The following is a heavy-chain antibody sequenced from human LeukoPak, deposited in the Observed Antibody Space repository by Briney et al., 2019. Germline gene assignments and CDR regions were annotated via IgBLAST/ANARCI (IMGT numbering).Heavy chain of an antibody. CDR1: GGSISSYY. CDR2: IYTSGST. CDR3: ARRRTPRGQWLVDRAFGY. D-gene: IGHD6-19*01. V-gene: IGHV4-4*07. Sequence: PSETLSLTCTVSGGSISSYYWSWIRQPAGKGLEWIGRIYTSGSTNYNPSLKSRVTMSVDTSKNQFSLKLSSVTAADTAVYYCARRRTPRGQWLVDRAFGYWGQGTLVTVSS. J-gene: IGHJ4*02.